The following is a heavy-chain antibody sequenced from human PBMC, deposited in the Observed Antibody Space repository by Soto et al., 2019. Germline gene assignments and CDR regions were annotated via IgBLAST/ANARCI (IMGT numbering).Heavy chain of an antibody. CDR1: GYTFTSYA. V-gene: IGHV1-3*01. CDR2: INAGNGNT. CDR3: ARDRCGGDCHYNWFDP. J-gene: IGHJ5*02. Sequence: QVQLVQSGAEVKKPGASVKVSCKASGYTFTSYAMHWVRQAPGQRLEWMGWINAGNGNTKYSQKFQGRVTITRDTSASTAYMELSSLRSEDTAVYYCARDRCGGDCHYNWFDPWGQGTLVTVSS. D-gene: IGHD2-21*02.